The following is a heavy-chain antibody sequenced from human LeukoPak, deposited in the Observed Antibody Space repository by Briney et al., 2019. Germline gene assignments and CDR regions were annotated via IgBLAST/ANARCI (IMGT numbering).Heavy chain of an antibody. Sequence: PGGSLRLSCAASGFTFTTYAMHWVRQAPGRGLEFVSAISSDGAGTYYANSVRGRFTISRDNSKNTLYLQMGSLRAEDTAVYFCARTRKDYYDNSGLFDSWGQGTLVTVSS. CDR3: ARTRKDYYDNSGLFDS. CDR2: ISSDGAGT. D-gene: IGHD3-22*01. J-gene: IGHJ4*02. CDR1: GFTFTTYA. V-gene: IGHV3-64*01.